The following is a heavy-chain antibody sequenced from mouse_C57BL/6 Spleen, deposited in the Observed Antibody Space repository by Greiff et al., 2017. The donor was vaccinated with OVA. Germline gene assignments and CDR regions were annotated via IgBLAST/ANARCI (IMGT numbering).Heavy chain of an antibody. CDR1: GYAFSSYW. CDR3: ARGAIEYYFDY. J-gene: IGHJ2*01. Sequence: QVQLKESGAELVKPGASVKISCKASGYAFSSYWMNWVKQRPGKGLEWIGQIYPGDGDTNYNGKFKGKATLTADKSSSTAYMQLSSLTSEDSAVYFCARGAIEYYFDYWGQGTTLTVSS. V-gene: IGHV1-80*01. CDR2: IYPGDGDT.